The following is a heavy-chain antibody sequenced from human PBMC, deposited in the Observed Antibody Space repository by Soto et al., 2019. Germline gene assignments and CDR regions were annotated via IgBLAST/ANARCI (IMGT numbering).Heavy chain of an antibody. CDR3: AREAYDILTGYYNMGAFDI. V-gene: IGHV4-59*01. Sequence: SETLSLTCTVSGGSISSYYWSWIRQPPGKGLEWIGYIYYSGSTNYNPSLKSRVTISVETSKNQFSLKLSSVTAADTAVYYCAREAYDILTGYYNMGAFDIWGQGTMVTVSS. CDR1: GGSISSYY. J-gene: IGHJ3*02. CDR2: IYYSGST. D-gene: IGHD3-9*01.